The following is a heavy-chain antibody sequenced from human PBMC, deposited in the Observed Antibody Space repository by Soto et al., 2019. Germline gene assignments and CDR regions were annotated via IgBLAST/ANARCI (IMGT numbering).Heavy chain of an antibody. Sequence: SGKVSCKASGGTFSSSAISWVRQAPGQGLEWMGGIIPIFGTANYAQKFQGRVTITADKSTSTAYMELSCVRSEDTAVYYCARDGYGDAHYYYYNGRDVWGRGTRVTV. D-gene: IGHD2-21*02. CDR3: ARDGYGDAHYYYYNGRDV. CDR2: IIPIFGTA. CDR1: GGTFSSSA. V-gene: IGHV1-69*06. J-gene: IGHJ6*02.